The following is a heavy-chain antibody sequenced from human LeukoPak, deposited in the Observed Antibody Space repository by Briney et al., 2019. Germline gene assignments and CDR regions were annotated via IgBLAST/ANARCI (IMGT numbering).Heavy chain of an antibody. J-gene: IGHJ6*03. CDR1: GFTFSSYA. Sequence: PGGSLRLSCAASGFTFSSYAMHWVRQAPGKGLEYVSAISSNGGSTYYANSVKGRFTISRDNSKNTLYLQMGSLRAEDMAVYYCARAQGPPYYSHCMDVWGKGTTVTVSS. CDR3: ARAQGPPYYSHCMDV. CDR2: ISSNGGST. V-gene: IGHV3-64*01.